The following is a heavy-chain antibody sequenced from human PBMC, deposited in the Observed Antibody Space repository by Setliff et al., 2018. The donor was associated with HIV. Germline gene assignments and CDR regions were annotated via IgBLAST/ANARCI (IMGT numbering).Heavy chain of an antibody. D-gene: IGHD5-12*01. CDR1: GYTFTSYD. Sequence: EASVKVSCKASGYTFTSYDINWVRQATGQGLEWMGWMNPNSGNTGYAQKFQGRVTMTRNTSISTAYMELSSLRSEDTAVYYCARGIVWGSAYVYYFDSWGQGTLVTVSS. CDR2: MNPNSGNT. CDR3: ARGIVWGSAYVYYFDS. J-gene: IGHJ4*02. V-gene: IGHV1-8*01.